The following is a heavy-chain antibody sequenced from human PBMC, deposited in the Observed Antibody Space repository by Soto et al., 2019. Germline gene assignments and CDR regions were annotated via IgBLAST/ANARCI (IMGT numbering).Heavy chain of an antibody. CDR3: VSQRTTVPTQAYFDY. CDR1: GGSVTNSSYY. Sequence: AETLSLTCAVSGGSVTNSSYYWGWIRQSPGKGLEWIGSVYYRGRSYSKSSVKSRVTISVDTSKNRFSLSLNSVTASDTAVYFCVSQRTTVPTQAYFDYWGPGALVTVSS. V-gene: IGHV4-39*01. CDR2: VYYRGRS. J-gene: IGHJ4*02. D-gene: IGHD4-17*01.